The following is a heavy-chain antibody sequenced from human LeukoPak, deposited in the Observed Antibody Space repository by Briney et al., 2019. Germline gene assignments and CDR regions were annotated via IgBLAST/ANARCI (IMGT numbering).Heavy chain of an antibody. CDR2: ISISSSI. V-gene: IGHV3-69-1*01. J-gene: IGHJ4*02. D-gene: IGHD5-12*01. Sequence: GCPRLSSAPSLFSFSVDIMSSVPEAPRKGVWCGSSISISSSIYYAASVKGRFTISRDNAKKSLYLQMNSLRAEDTGVYYCARGYSGCDSFDYWGQGTLVTVSS. CDR3: ARGYSGCDSFDY. CDR1: LFSFSVDI.